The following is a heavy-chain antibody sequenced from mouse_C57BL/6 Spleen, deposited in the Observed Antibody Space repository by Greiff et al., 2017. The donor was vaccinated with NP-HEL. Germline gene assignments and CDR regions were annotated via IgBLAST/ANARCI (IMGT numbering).Heavy chain of an antibody. CDR3: ARDASPDGYYGAMDY. D-gene: IGHD2-3*01. CDR2: SRNKANDYTT. V-gene: IGHV7-1*01. Sequence: EVKLMESGGGLVQSGRSLRLSCATSGFTFSDFYMEWVRQAPGKGLEWIAASRNKANDYTTEYSASVKGRFIVSRDTSQSILYLQMNALRAEDTAIYYCARDASPDGYYGAMDYWGQGTSVTVSS. J-gene: IGHJ4*01. CDR1: GFTFSDFY.